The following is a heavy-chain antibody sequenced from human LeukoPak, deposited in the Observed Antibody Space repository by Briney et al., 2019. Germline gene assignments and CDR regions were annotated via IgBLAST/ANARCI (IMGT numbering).Heavy chain of an antibody. J-gene: IGHJ6*02. V-gene: IGHV4-59*01. CDR1: GGSISSYY. Sequence: PSETLSLTCTVSGGSISSYYWSWIRQSPGKGLEWIGYIYYSGSTNYNPSLKSRVTISVDTSKNQFSLKLSSVTAADTAVYYCARDLGYSSSWYGNYYYGMDVWGQGTTVTVSS. D-gene: IGHD6-13*01. CDR3: ARDLGYSSSWYGNYYYGMDV. CDR2: IYYSGST.